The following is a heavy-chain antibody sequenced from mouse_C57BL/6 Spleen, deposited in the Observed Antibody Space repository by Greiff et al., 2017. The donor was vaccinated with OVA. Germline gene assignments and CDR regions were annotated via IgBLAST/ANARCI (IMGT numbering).Heavy chain of an antibody. CDR3: ARGRDGYLWYFDV. CDR1: GYSITSGYY. CDR2: ISYDGSN. J-gene: IGHJ1*03. D-gene: IGHD2-3*01. V-gene: IGHV3-6*01. Sequence: VQLQQSGPGLVKPSQSLSLTCSVTGYSITSGYYWNWIRQFPGNKLEWMGYISYDGSNNYNPSLKNRISITRDTSKNQFFLKLNSVTTEDTATYYCARGRDGYLWYFDVWGTGTTVTVAS.